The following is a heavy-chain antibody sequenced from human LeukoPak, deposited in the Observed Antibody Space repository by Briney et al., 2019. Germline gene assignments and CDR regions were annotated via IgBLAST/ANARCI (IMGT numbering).Heavy chain of an antibody. Sequence: ASVKVSCKASGYTFTGYYMHWVRQAPGQGLEWMGWINPNSGGTNYAQKFQGWVTMTRDTSISTAYMELSRLRSDDTAVYYCARGITMVRGVHNWFDPWGQGTLVTVSS. D-gene: IGHD3-10*01. V-gene: IGHV1-2*04. CDR1: GYTFTGYY. CDR2: INPNSGGT. J-gene: IGHJ5*02. CDR3: ARGITMVRGVHNWFDP.